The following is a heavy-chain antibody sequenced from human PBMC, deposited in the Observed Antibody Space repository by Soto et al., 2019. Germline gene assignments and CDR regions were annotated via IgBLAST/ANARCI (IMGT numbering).Heavy chain of an antibody. D-gene: IGHD6-6*01. CDR3: ARVIPLYSSSSIGYFDY. V-gene: IGHV1-3*01. CDR2: INAGNGNT. Sequence: ASVKVSCKASGYTFTSYAMHWVRQAPGQRLEWMGWINAGNGNTKYSQKFQGRVTITRDTSASTAYMELSSLRSEDTAVYYCARVIPLYSSSSIGYFDYWGQGTLVTVSS. CDR1: GYTFTSYA. J-gene: IGHJ4*02.